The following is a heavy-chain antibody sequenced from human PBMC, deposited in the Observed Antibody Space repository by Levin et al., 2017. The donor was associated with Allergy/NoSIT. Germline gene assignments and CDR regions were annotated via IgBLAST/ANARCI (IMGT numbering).Heavy chain of an antibody. CDR1: GYIFTGYN. V-gene: IGHV1-2*02. J-gene: IGHJ5*02. CDR2: INGNSGAT. Sequence: GASVKVSCKASGYIFTGYNINWVRQAPGQGLEWMGWINGNSGATKYAQKFQGRVTMTRDTSINTVYMEMRSLRPDDTAVYYCARGSGIAAHGFDPWGQGTLVIVS. CDR3: ARGSGIAAHGFDP. D-gene: IGHD6-13*01.